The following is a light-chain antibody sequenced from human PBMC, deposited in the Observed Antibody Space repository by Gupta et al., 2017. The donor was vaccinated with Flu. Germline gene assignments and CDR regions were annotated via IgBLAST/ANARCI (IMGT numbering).Light chain of an antibody. V-gene: IGKV2-30*01. Sequence: DVVLPQSPPPLPVTLGQTASISGRSSKSLVYSDGNTVLHWFQQRPGQAPRRLIYLVSHRESGVPDRFSGSGSGTEFTLKISRVEAEDVGVYFCMQGAHWPWAFGQGTKVEI. CDR3: MQGAHWPWA. CDR2: LVS. CDR1: KSLVYSDGNTV. J-gene: IGKJ1*01.